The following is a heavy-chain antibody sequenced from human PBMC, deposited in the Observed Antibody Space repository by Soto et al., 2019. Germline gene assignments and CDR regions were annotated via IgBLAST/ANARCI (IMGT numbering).Heavy chain of an antibody. J-gene: IGHJ5*02. CDR3: ARGLQLWA. CDR1: GGSFSGYY. V-gene: IGHV4-34*01. Sequence: QVQLQQWGAGLLKPSETLSLTCAVYGGSFSGYYWSWIRQPPGKGLEWIGEINHSGSTNYNPSLNSRVTISVDTSKNQFSLKLSSVTAADTAVYYCARGLQLWAWGQGTLVTVSS. CDR2: INHSGST. D-gene: IGHD5-18*01.